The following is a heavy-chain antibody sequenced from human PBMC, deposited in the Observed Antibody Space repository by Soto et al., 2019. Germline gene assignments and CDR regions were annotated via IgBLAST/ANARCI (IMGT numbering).Heavy chain of an antibody. CDR3: VRTSLVVAAATREDY. CDR1: GFTFSSYW. Sequence: EVQLVESGGGLVQPGGSLRLSCAASGFTFSSYWMRWVRQAPGKGLVWVSRINSDGSSTSYADSVQGRFTISRDNAKNTLYLQMNSLRAEDTAVYYCVRTSLVVAAATREDYWGQGTLVTVSS. CDR2: INSDGSST. D-gene: IGHD2-15*01. V-gene: IGHV3-74*01. J-gene: IGHJ4*02.